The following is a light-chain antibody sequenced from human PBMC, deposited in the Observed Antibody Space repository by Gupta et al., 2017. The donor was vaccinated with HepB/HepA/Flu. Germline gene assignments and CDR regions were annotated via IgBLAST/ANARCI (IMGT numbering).Light chain of an antibody. CDR3: CSYAGSFWV. Sequence: QSALTQPRSVSGSPGQYVTISCTGTSSDVGGYNYVSWYQQHPGKAPKLMIYDVSKRPSGVPDRFSGSKSGNTASLTISGLQAEDEADYYCCSYAGSFWVFGGGTKLTVL. V-gene: IGLV2-11*01. J-gene: IGLJ3*02. CDR2: DVS. CDR1: SSDVGGYNY.